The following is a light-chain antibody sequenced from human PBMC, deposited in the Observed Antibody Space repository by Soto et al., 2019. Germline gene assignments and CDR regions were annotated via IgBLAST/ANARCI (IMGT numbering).Light chain of an antibody. CDR3: QNSYSIPIP. Sequence: DIQMTQSPSSLSASVGDRVTITCRASQSITGYLNWYQQKPGKAPKLLIYAASSLQSGVPSRFSGSGSGTDFTLTISSLQPEDFATYYCQNSYSIPIPFGQGTRLEIK. V-gene: IGKV1-39*01. CDR1: QSITGY. J-gene: IGKJ5*01. CDR2: AAS.